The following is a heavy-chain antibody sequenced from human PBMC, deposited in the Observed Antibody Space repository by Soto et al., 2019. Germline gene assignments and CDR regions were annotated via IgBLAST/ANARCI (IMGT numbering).Heavy chain of an antibody. Sequence: QVQLQQWGAGLLKPSETLSLTCAVYGGSFSGYYWSWIRQPPGKGLEWIGEINHSGSTNYNPSLKSRGTRSGDSSKSQFALKLSSVTAADTAVYYCASRGDYYGSGSYSKNFDCWGQGTLVTVSS. V-gene: IGHV4-34*01. D-gene: IGHD3-10*01. CDR3: ASRGDYYGSGSYSKNFDC. CDR2: INHSGST. J-gene: IGHJ4*02. CDR1: GGSFSGYY.